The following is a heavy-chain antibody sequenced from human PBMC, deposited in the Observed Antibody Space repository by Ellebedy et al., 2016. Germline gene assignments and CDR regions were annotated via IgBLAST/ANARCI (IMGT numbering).Heavy chain of an antibody. V-gene: IGHV3-7*01. J-gene: IGHJ6*02. CDR2: IKQDGSEK. D-gene: IGHD1-7*01. Sequence: GESLKISXAASGFTFSSYWMSWVRKAPGKGLEWVANIKQDGSEKYYVDSVKGRFTISRDNAKNSLYLQMNSLRAEDTAVYYCARWGGGTKTRYYYYGMDVWGQGATVTVSS. CDR3: ARWGGGTKTRYYYYGMDV. CDR1: GFTFSSYW.